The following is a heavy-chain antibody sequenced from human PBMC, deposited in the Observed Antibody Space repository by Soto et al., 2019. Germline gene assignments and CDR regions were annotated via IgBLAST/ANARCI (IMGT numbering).Heavy chain of an antibody. Sequence: EVQLAESGGGLAQPGGSLRLSCAASGFTLSGYAMDWVRQAPGKGLEWVSGISSNGVGKYYANSVQGRFTISRDNSKNTVYLQMGSVRPEDMAVYYCARRARPDFYYMDVWGKGTTVTVSS. D-gene: IGHD6-6*01. CDR3: ARRARPDFYYMDV. J-gene: IGHJ6*03. CDR2: ISSNGVGK. CDR1: GFTLSGYA. V-gene: IGHV3-64*01.